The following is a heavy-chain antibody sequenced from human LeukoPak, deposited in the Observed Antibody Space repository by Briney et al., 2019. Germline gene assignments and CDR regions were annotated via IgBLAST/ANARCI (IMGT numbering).Heavy chain of an antibody. CDR3: ARATLYYDTSGNWFDP. CDR2: IYHSGST. CDR1: GGSISSGGYS. D-gene: IGHD3-22*01. Sequence: PSQTLSLTCAVSGGSISSGGYSWSWIRQPPGKGLEWIGYIYHSGSTYYNPSLKSRVTISVDRSKNQFSLKLSSVTAADTAVYYCARATLYYDTSGNWFDPWGQGTLVTVSS. V-gene: IGHV4-30-2*01. J-gene: IGHJ5*02.